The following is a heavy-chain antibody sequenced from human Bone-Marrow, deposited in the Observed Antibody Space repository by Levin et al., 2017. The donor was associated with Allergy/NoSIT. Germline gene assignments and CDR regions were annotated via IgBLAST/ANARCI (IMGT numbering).Heavy chain of an antibody. CDR3: AKDQRGADNSDYFDWFDP. CDR1: GFTFRTYA. J-gene: IGHJ5*02. Sequence: GESLKISCAASGFTFRTYAMSWVRQAPGKGLEWVSVISGSGAKTHYADSVKGRFTISRDNSKNMVYLQMNSLRVEDTAVYYCAKDQRGADNSDYFDWFDPWGQGTLVTVSS. D-gene: IGHD3-22*01. CDR2: ISGSGAKT. V-gene: IGHV3-23*01.